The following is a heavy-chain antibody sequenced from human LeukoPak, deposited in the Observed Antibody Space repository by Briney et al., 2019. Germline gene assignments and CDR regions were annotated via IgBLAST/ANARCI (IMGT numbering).Heavy chain of an antibody. CDR1: GGSICSGDYY. D-gene: IGHD6-19*01. Sequence: SETLSLTCTVSGGSICSGDYYWSWIRQPPGKGLEWIRYIYYSGSTYYNPSLKSRVTISVDTSKNQFSLKLSSVTAADTAVYYCARDIAVAGTGNWFDPWGQGTLVTVSS. J-gene: IGHJ5*02. CDR2: IYYSGST. CDR3: ARDIAVAGTGNWFDP. V-gene: IGHV4-30-4*08.